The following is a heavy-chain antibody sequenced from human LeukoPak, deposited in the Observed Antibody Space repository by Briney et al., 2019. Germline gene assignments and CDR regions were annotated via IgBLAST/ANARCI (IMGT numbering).Heavy chain of an antibody. Sequence: ASVKVSCKASGGTFSSYAISWVRQAPGQGLEWMGGIIPIFGTANYAQKFQGRVTITADKSTSTAYMELSSLRSEDTAVYYCARLYYDILTGYYIPVGWFDPWGQGTLVTVSS. CDR3: ARLYYDILTGYYIPVGWFDP. D-gene: IGHD3-9*01. CDR1: GGTFSSYA. V-gene: IGHV1-69*06. J-gene: IGHJ5*02. CDR2: IIPIFGTA.